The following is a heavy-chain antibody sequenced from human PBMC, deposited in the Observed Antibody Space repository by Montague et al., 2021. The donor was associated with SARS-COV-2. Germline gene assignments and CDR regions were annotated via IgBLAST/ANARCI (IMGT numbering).Heavy chain of an antibody. D-gene: IGHD3-9*01. Sequence: PALVKPTQTLTLTCTFSGFPLSTSGMCVSWIRQPPGKALEWLALIDWDDDKYYSTSLKTRLTISKDTSKNQVVLTMTNMDPVDTATYYCARMFYDILTGYRNFDYWGQGTLVTVSS. CDR2: IDWDDDK. J-gene: IGHJ4*02. V-gene: IGHV2-70*01. CDR1: GFPLSTSGMC. CDR3: ARMFYDILTGYRNFDY.